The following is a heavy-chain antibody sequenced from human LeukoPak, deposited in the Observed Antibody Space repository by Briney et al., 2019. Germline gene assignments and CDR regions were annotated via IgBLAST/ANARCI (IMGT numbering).Heavy chain of an antibody. Sequence: GGSLRLSCAVSGLTVSNVWMNWVRQAPGKGLEWVSSISSSSSYIYYADSVKGRFTISRDNAKNSLYLQMNSLRAEDTAVYYCARDRPGTGAFDYWGQGTLVTVSS. CDR2: ISSSSSYI. CDR1: GLTVSNVW. CDR3: ARDRPGTGAFDY. J-gene: IGHJ4*02. V-gene: IGHV3-21*01.